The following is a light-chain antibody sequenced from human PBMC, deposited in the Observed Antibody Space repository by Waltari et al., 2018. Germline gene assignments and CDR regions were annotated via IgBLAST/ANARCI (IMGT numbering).Light chain of an antibody. CDR3: QQYSSFPLI. J-gene: IGKJ3*01. V-gene: IGKV1-5*03. CDR2: KAS. Sequence: DIQMTQSPSTLSASIADRVTITCRASQTIHDLLAWYQQKPGRSPKLLIYKASDLESGVPSRFSGSGSGTEFTLTISSLQPDDFATYYCQQYSSFPLIFGPGTRVEIK. CDR1: QTIHDL.